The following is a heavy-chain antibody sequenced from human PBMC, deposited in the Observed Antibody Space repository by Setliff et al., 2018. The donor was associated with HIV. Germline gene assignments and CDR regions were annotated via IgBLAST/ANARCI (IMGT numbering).Heavy chain of an antibody. D-gene: IGHD3-3*01. V-gene: IGHV7-4-1*02. J-gene: IGHJ2*01. Sequence: GASVKVSCKASGYSFADYAINWVRQAPRQGLEWMGYINTNTGNPTYAQGFTGRFVFSFDTSVTTAYLQITGLRTEDTAVYFCARGGTHDDFWSGYRLGHFDLWGRGTLVTVSS. CDR2: INTNTGNP. CDR1: GYSFADYA. CDR3: ARGGTHDDFWSGYRLGHFDL.